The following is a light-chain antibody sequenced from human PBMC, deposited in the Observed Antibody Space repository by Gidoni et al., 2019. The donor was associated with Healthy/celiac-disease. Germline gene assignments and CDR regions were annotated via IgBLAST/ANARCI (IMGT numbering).Light chain of an antibody. CDR1: QSVSSY. CDR3: QQRSNWPWT. J-gene: IGKJ1*01. CDR2: EAS. Sequence: DIVLTQSPATLSLSPGERATLSCRASQSVSSYLAWYQQKPGQAPRLLIYEASNRATGIPARFSGSGSGTDFTLTISSLEPEDFAVYYCQQRSNWPWTFXQXTKVEIK. V-gene: IGKV3-11*01.